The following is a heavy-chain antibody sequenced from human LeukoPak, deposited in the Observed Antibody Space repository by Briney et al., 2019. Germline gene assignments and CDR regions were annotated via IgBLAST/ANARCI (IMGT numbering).Heavy chain of an antibody. V-gene: IGHV1-69*04. CDR1: GGTFSSYA. J-gene: IGHJ4*02. Sequence: GASVKVSCKASGGTFSSYAISWVRQAPGQGLEWMGRFIPILGIANYAQKFQGRVTITADKSTSTAYMELSSLRSEDTAVYYCAIGYCSGGSCPYYFDYWGQGTLVTVSS. CDR2: FIPILGIA. D-gene: IGHD2-15*01. CDR3: AIGYCSGGSCPYYFDY.